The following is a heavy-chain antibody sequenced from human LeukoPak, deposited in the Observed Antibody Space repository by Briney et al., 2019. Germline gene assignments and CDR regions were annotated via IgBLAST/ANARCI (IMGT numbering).Heavy chain of an antibody. J-gene: IGHJ4*02. V-gene: IGHV4-39*01. Sequence: PSETLSLTCTVSGGSISSSSYYWGWIRQPPGKGLEWIGSIYYSGSTYYNPSLKSRVTISVDTSKNQFSLKLSSVTAADTAVYYYARRPLSGWYPFDYWGQGTLVTVSS. CDR1: GGSISSSSYY. D-gene: IGHD6-19*01. CDR2: IYYSGST. CDR3: ARRPLSGWYPFDY.